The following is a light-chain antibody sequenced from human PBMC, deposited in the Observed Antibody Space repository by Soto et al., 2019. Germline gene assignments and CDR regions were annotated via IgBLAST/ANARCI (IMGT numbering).Light chain of an antibody. CDR3: SSYTSRNIPV. J-gene: IGLJ7*01. CDR2: DVS. V-gene: IGLV2-14*03. Sequence: QSALTQPASVSGSPGQSITISCTGTSSDVGGYNYVSWYQHHPGKAPKLMIYDVSNRPSGVSNRFSGSKSGNTASLTISGLLAEYEADYYCSSYTSRNIPVFGGGTQLTVL. CDR1: SSDVGGYNY.